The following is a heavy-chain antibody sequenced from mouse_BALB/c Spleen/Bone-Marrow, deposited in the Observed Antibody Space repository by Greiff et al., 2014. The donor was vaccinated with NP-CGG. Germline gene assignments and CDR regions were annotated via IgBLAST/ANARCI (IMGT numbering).Heavy chain of an antibody. D-gene: IGHD2-2*01. J-gene: IGHJ3*01. CDR3: ARSGYDGFAY. CDR2: INPSNGRT. CDR1: GYTFTSYW. Sequence: QVQLQQSGAELVKPGASVKLSCKASGYTFTSYWMHWVKQRPGQGLEWIGEINPSNGRTNYNEKFKSKATLTVDKSSSTVYMQLSSLTSEDSAVYYCARSGYDGFAYWGQGTLVTVSA. V-gene: IGHV1S81*02.